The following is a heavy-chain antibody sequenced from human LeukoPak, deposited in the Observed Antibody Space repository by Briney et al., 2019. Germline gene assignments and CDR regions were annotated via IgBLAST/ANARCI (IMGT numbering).Heavy chain of an antibody. V-gene: IGHV4-59*01. D-gene: IGHD2-2*01. J-gene: IGHJ6*03. CDR3: ARGGVVVPAAIGSYYMDV. CDR1: GGSISSYY. CDR2: IYYSGST. Sequence: PSETLSLTCTVSGGSISSYYWSWIRQPPGKGLEWIGYIYYSGSTNYNPSLKSRVTISVDTSKNQFSLKLSSVTAAATAVYYCARGGVVVPAAIGSYYMDVWGKGTTVTVSS.